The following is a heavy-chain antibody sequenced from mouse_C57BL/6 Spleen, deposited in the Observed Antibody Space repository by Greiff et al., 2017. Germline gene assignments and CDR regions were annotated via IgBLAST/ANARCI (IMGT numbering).Heavy chain of an antibody. V-gene: IGHV1-82*01. D-gene: IGHD2-1*01. CDR2: IYPGDGDT. CDR3: ARENEVDGNYDY. J-gene: IGHJ2*01. Sequence: QVQLQPSGPELVQPGASVKISCTASGYAFSSSWMNWVKQRPGKGLEWIGRIYPGDGDTNYNGKLKGKATLTADKSYSTAYMQLSSLTSEYSAVYFCARENEVDGNYDYWGQGTTLTVAS. CDR1: GYAFSSSW.